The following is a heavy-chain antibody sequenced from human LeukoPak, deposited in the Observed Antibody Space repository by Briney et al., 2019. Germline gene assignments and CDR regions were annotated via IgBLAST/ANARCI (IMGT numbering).Heavy chain of an antibody. V-gene: IGHV3-53*01. CDR3: ARDRGIAAAMDY. Sequence: GGSLSFSCAASAFAVSSNYMSWLRQAPGQGLEWVSVIYGGGSTYYADSVKGRFTISRDSSKNTLYLQMNSLRAEDTAVYYCARDRGIAAAMDYWGQGTLVTVSS. D-gene: IGHD6-13*01. CDR2: IYGGGST. CDR1: AFAVSSNY. J-gene: IGHJ4*02.